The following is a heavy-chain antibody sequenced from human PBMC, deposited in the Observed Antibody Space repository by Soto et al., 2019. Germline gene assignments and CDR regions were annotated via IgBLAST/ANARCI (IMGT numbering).Heavy chain of an antibody. CDR2: ISGGGGST. V-gene: IGHV3-23*01. CDR1: GGSFSGYY. CDR3: AKDKEHWYFDL. Sequence: XTLSLACAVYGGSFSGYYWGWIPQSPGKGLEWVSAISGGGGSTYYADSVKGRFTISRDNSKNTLYLQMKSLRAEDTAVYYCAKDKEHWYFDLWGRGTQVTVSS. J-gene: IGHJ2*01.